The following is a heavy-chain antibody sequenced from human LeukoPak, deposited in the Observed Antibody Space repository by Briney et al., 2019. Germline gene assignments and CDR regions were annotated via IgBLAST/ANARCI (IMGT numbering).Heavy chain of an antibody. V-gene: IGHV4-38-2*02. CDR2: INHSGST. CDR1: GYSISSGYY. J-gene: IGHJ6*03. Sequence: SETLSLTCTVSGYSISSGYYWSWIRQPPGKGLEWIGEINHSGSTNYNPSLKSRVTISVDTSKNQFSLKLSSVTAADTAVYYCARNVPEPYYYYYMDVWGKGTTVTVSS. CDR3: ARNVPEPYYYYYMDV. D-gene: IGHD1-14*01.